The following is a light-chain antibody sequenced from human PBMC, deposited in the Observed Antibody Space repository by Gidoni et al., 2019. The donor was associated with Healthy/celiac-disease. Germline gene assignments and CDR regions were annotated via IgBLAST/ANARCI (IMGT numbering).Light chain of an antibody. J-gene: IGLJ2*01. CDR2: KDS. CDR1: ALQKQY. CDR3: QSADSSHVV. Sequence: SYELTQPPSVSVSPGQTARITCSGDALQKQYAYWYQQKPGQAPVLVIYKDSERPSGIPERFSGSSSGTTVTLTISGVQAEDEADYYCQSADSSHVVFGGGTKLTV. V-gene: IGLV3-25*03.